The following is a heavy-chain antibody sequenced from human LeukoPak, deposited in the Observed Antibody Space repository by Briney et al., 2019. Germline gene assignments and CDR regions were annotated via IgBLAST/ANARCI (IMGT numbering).Heavy chain of an antibody. CDR1: GGSSSGYY. CDR2: INHSGST. D-gene: IGHD5-12*01. Sequence: PSETLSLTCAVYGGSSSGYYWSWIRQPPGKGLEWIGEINHSGSTNYNPSLKSRVTISVDTSKNQFSLKLSSVTAADTAVYYCARGWRDGYNWRGCYYGMDVWGQGTTVTVSS. V-gene: IGHV4-34*01. CDR3: ARGWRDGYNWRGCYYGMDV. J-gene: IGHJ6*02.